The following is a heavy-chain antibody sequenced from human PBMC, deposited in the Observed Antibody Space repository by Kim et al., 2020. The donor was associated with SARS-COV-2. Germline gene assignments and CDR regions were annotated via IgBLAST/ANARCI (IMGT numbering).Heavy chain of an antibody. Sequence: ASVKVSCKASGYTFTSYAMNWVRQAPGQGLAWMGWINTNTGNPTYAQGFTGRFVFSLDTSVSTAYLQISSLKAEDTAVYYCARDPLGGSYWRARFDYWGQGTLVTVSS. CDR1: GYTFTSYA. J-gene: IGHJ4*02. CDR3: ARDPLGGSYWRARFDY. CDR2: INTNTGNP. V-gene: IGHV7-4-1*02. D-gene: IGHD1-26*01.